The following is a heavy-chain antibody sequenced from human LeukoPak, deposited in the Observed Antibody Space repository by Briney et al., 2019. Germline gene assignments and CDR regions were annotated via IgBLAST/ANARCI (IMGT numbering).Heavy chain of an antibody. CDR3: TRVDPIFGPRP. J-gene: IGHJ5*02. D-gene: IGHD3-3*01. CDR1: GYTFSSYD. V-gene: IGHV1-8*01. CDR2: RNPNSGNT. Sequence: ASVKVSFKASGYTFSSYDINWVRQVPGQGLEWMGWRNPNSGNTGYAQKFQGRVAITTNTSISTAYMELSSLTFEDTAVYYCTRVDPIFGPRPWGQGTLVTVSS.